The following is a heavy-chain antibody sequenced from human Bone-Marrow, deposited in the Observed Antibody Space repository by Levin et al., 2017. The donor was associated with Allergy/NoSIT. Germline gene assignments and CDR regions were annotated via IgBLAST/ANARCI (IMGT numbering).Heavy chain of an antibody. Sequence: PGGSLRLSCAVSGFTFRSYGMHWIRQAPGKGLEAVALISFDGSRKYYRDSVKGRFTISRDNSNNTLSLEMNSLRPEDTAVYYCVRERLYSSNWWLDYWGQGTLVTVSS. D-gene: IGHD2-2*01. CDR2: ISFDGSRK. V-gene: IGHV3-30*03. J-gene: IGHJ4*02. CDR1: GFTFRSYG. CDR3: VRERLYSSNWWLDY.